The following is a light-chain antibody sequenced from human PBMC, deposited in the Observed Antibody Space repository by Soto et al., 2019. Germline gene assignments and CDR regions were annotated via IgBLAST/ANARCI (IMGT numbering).Light chain of an antibody. CDR3: QQRLNWPPG. CDR1: QSVSSSY. CDR2: GAS. J-gene: IGKJ1*01. Sequence: IVMPQSPATLSVSPGERATLSCRASQSVSSSYLAWYQQKPGQAPRLLIYGASSRATGIPDRFSGSRSGTDFTLTISDLEPADFGLYYCQQRLNWPPGFGQGTKVDIK. V-gene: IGKV3D-20*02.